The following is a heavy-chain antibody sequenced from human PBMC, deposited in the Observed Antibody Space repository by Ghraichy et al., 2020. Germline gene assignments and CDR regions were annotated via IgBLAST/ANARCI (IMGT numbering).Heavy chain of an antibody. CDR2: IYSGGST. V-gene: IGHV3-53*01. Sequence: GGSLRLSCAASGFTVSSNYMNWVRQAPGKGLEWVSVIYSGGSTSYTDSVKGRFTISSDNSKNTLYLQMNSLRAEDTAVHYCAKFPGFNYGFDFWGQGTLVTVSS. D-gene: IGHD5-18*01. CDR1: GFTVSSNY. J-gene: IGHJ4*02. CDR3: AKFPGFNYGFDF.